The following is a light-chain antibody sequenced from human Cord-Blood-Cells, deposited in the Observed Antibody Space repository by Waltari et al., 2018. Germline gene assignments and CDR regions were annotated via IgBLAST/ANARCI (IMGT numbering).Light chain of an antibody. J-gene: IGKJ2*01. V-gene: IGKV3-11*01. CDR3: QQRSNWPYT. CDR2: DAS. Sequence: EIVLTQSPATLSLSPGERDTLSCRASQSVSSYLAWYQQKPGQAPRLLIYDASNVATGIPARFSGSGSGTDFTLTISSLEPEDFAVYYCQQRSNWPYTFGQGTKLEIK. CDR1: QSVSSY.